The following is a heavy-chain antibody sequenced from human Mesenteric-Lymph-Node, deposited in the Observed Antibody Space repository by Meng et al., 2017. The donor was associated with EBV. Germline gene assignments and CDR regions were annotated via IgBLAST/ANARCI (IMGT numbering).Heavy chain of an antibody. CDR2: IYWDGDK. J-gene: IGHJ4*02. CDR3: VHITSYSLIPY. Sequence: QITLKESGPTLVKPTQTLTLTCTFSGFSLTTDEVGVGWIRQPPGKALEWLALIYWDGDKRYSPSLDSRLTITKDTSRNQVVVTLTNMDPVDTATYYCVHITSYSLIPYWGQGTLVTVSS. CDR1: GFSLTTDEVG. V-gene: IGHV2-5*02. D-gene: IGHD3-16*01.